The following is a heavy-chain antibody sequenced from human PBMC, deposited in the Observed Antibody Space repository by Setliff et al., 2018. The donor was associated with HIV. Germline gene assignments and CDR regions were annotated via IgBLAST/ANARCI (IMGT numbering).Heavy chain of an antibody. V-gene: IGHV1-46*01. D-gene: IGHD5-12*01. CDR1: GYSFTNHY. CDR3: ASAGAWQRNALDI. CDR2: INPTGGST. J-gene: IGHJ3*02. Sequence: ASVKVSCKPSGYSFTNHYMHWVRQAPGQGLEWMGVINPTGGSTRNTQKFQGRVAMTRDTSTSTVYMELSSLRSEDTAVYYCASAGAWQRNALDIWGQGTMITVS.